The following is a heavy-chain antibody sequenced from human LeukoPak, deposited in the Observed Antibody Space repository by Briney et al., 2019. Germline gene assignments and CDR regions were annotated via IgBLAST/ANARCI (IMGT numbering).Heavy chain of an antibody. CDR1: GFTFSNYA. Sequence: GGSLKLSCAGSGFTFSNYAMNWVSQAPGKGLGCVSVISGGGGRTYYADSVKGRFTVSRDNSKNTMYLQMNSLRVEDTAVYYCAKARDSYDSSGSSDCWGQGTLVTVSS. V-gene: IGHV3-23*01. J-gene: IGHJ4*02. CDR2: ISGGGGRT. D-gene: IGHD3-22*01. CDR3: AKARDSYDSSGSSDC.